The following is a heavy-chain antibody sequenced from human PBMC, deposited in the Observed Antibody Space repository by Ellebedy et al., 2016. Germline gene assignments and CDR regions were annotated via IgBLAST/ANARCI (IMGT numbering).Heavy chain of an antibody. J-gene: IGHJ4*02. Sequence: GGSLRLSXAASGFTFSNYWMHWVRQVPGKELVWVARINGDGTDIYYADSVKGRFTISRDNSKNTLYLQMNSLRAEDTAVYYCARAGYGSGSYYYFDYWGQGTLVTVSS. D-gene: IGHD3-10*01. CDR3: ARAGYGSGSYYYFDY. CDR1: GFTFSNYW. V-gene: IGHV3-74*01. CDR2: INGDGTDI.